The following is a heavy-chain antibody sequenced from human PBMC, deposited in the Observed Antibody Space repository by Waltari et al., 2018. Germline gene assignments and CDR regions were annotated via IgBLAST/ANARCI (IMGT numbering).Heavy chain of an antibody. CDR3: ARGMVVAAIYYFDY. V-gene: IGHV3-7*01. CDR2: IKQDGSEK. J-gene: IGHJ4*02. CDR1: GFTFSSYW. Sequence: EVQLVESGGGLVQPGGSLRLSCAASGFTFSSYWMSWVRQAPGKGLEWVANIKQDGSEKYDVDSVKGRFTISRDNAKNSLYLQMNSLRAEDTAVYYCARGMVVAAIYYFDYWGQGTLVTVSS. D-gene: IGHD2-15*01.